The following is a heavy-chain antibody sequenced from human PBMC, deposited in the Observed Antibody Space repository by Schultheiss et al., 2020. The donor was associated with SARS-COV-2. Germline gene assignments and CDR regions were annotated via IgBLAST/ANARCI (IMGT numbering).Heavy chain of an antibody. J-gene: IGHJ5*02. Sequence: SETLSLTCTVSGGSISSYYWSWIRQPAGKGLEWIGEINHSGSTNYNPSLKSRVTISVDTSKNQFSLKLSSVTAADTAVYYCARAGSSIEPGWFDPWGQGTLVTVSS. CDR3: ARAGSSIEPGWFDP. CDR1: GGSISSYY. D-gene: IGHD6-13*01. CDR2: INHSGST. V-gene: IGHV4-34*01.